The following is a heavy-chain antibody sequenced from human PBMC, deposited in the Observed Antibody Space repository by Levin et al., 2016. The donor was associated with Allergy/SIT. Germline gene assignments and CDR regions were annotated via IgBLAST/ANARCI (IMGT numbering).Heavy chain of an antibody. CDR3: AREVVVVVAATPDNWFDP. V-gene: IGHV1-2*02. J-gene: IGHJ5*02. CDR1: GYTFTGYY. D-gene: IGHD2-15*01. CDR2: INPNSGGT. Sequence: ASVKVSCKASGYTFTGYYMHWVRQAPGQGLEWMGWINPNSGGTNYAQKFQGRVTMTRDTSISTAYMELSRLRSDDTAVYYCAREVVVVVAATPDNWFDPWGQGTLVTVSS.